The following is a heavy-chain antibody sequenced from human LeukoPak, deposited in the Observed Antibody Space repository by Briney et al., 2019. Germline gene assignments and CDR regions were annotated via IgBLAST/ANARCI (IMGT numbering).Heavy chain of an antibody. CDR2: IYENGGTT. CDR3: AKDFRIGYSAHFDY. V-gene: IGHV3-23*01. Sequence: GGSLRLSCVGSGFTFRSHAMSWVRQAPEKGLEFVSGIYENGGTTYYADSVKGRFSISRDNYKNKLYLQMDSLRGEDTAVYYCAKDFRIGYSAHFDYWGQGALVTVSS. D-gene: IGHD2-21*01. CDR1: GFTFRSHA. J-gene: IGHJ4*02.